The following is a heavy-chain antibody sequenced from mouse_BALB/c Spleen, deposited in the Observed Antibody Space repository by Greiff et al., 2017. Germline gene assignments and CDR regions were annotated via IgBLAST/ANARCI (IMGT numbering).Heavy chain of an antibody. J-gene: IGHJ4*01. Sequence: EVKLVESGPELVKPGASVKVSCKASGYAFTSYNMYWVKQSHGKSLEWIGYIDPYNGGTSYNQKFKGKATLTVDKSSSTAYMHLNSLTSEDSAVYYCARRLRLYAMDYWGQGTSVTVSS. CDR3: ARRLRLYAMDY. D-gene: IGHD2-4*01. V-gene: IGHV1S135*01. CDR1: GYAFTSYN. CDR2: IDPYNGGT.